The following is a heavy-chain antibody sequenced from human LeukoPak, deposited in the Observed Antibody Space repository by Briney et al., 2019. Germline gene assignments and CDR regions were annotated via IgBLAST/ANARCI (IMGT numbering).Heavy chain of an antibody. CDR3: ARGGGTAGRYYYYYGMDV. CDR1: GGSISSYY. J-gene: IGHJ6*02. D-gene: IGHD6-13*01. V-gene: IGHV4-4*07. CDR2: IYTSGST. Sequence: SETLSLTCTVSGGSISSYYWSWIRHPAGKGLEWVGRIYTSGSTNYNPSFKSRVPMSVDTSNNQFSLKLSSVTAADTAVYYWARGGGTAGRYYYYYGMDVWGQGTTVTVSS.